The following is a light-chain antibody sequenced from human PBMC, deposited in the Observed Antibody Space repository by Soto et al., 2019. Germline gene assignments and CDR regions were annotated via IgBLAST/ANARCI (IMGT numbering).Light chain of an antibody. V-gene: IGKV3-20*01. Sequence: EIGLTQSPGTLSLSPGERATLSCRASQSVSNNYLAWYQQKPGQAPRLLIYDASTRATGIPDRFSGSGSGTDFTLTISRLEPEDFAVYYCQQYGSSGTFGQGTKVDIK. CDR2: DAS. CDR1: QSVSNNY. J-gene: IGKJ1*01. CDR3: QQYGSSGT.